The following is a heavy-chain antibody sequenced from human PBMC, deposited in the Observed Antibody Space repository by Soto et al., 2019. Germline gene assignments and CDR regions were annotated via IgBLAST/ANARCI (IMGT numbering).Heavy chain of an antibody. Sequence: SVKVSCKASGYTFTSYDINWVRQATVQGLEWMGWMNPNSGNTGYAQKFQGRVTMTRNTSISTAYMELSSLRSEDTAVYYCARGQDGTYYYDSSGYREFDYWGQGTLVTVS. CDR2: MNPNSGNT. J-gene: IGHJ4*02. D-gene: IGHD3-22*01. V-gene: IGHV1-8*01. CDR1: GYTFTSYD. CDR3: ARGQDGTYYYDSSGYREFDY.